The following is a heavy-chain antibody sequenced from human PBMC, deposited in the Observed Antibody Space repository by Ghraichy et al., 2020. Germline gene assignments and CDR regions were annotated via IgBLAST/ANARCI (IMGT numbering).Heavy chain of an antibody. CDR3: ARMEPQWVRPFFDI. D-gene: IGHD1-26*01. CDR2: IYTSGST. V-gene: IGHV4-61*02. Sequence: SETLSLTCTVSGGSISSGSYYWSWIRQPAGKGLEWIGRIYTSGSTNYNPSLKSRVTISVDTSKNQFSLKLSSVTAADTAVYYCARMEPQWVRPFFDIWGQGTMVTVSS. J-gene: IGHJ3*02. CDR1: GGSISSGSYY.